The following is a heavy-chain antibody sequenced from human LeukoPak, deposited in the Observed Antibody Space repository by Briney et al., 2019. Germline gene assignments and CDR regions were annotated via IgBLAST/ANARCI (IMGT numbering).Heavy chain of an antibody. CDR2: INHSGST. V-gene: IGHV4-34*01. Sequence: PSETLSLTCAVYGGSFSGYYWSWIRQPPGKGLEWIGEINHSGSTNYNPSLKSRVTISVDTSKNQFSLKLSSVTAADTAVSYRARVFSGWYVYQPDYWGQGTRVTVSS. CDR3: ARVFSGWYVYQPDY. CDR1: GGSFSGYY. J-gene: IGHJ4*02. D-gene: IGHD6-19*01.